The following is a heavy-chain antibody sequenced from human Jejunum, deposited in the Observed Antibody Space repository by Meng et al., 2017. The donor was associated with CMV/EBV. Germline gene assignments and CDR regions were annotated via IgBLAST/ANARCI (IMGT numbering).Heavy chain of an antibody. V-gene: IGHV3-30*02. CDR3: AKDVAVAGHFDS. CDR1: EFNFNSYG. D-gene: IGHD6-19*01. Sequence: VQLVESGGGVVQPGESLRLSCAASEFNFNSYGMHWVRQAPGKGLEWLAFIRNDGTNKYYADSVKGRFFILRDTSKNTVYLQLNSLRIEDTAMYYCAKDVAVAGHFDSWGQGTLVTVSS. CDR2: IRNDGTNK. J-gene: IGHJ4*02.